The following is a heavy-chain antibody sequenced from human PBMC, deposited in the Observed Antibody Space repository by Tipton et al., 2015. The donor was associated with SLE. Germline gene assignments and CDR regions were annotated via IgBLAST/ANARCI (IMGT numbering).Heavy chain of an antibody. CDR1: GGSISSSRYY. Sequence: TLSLTCTVSGGSISSSRYYWGWIRQPPGKGLEWMGSIYYSGRTHSHPAPKGRVTISVATSKNQFSLKLSSVTAADTAVYYCARNGREVPRWGNWFDALGQGTLVTVSS. CDR3: ARNGREVPRWGNWFDA. V-gene: IGHV4-39*01. D-gene: IGHD1-26*01. CDR2: IYYSGRT. J-gene: IGHJ5*02.